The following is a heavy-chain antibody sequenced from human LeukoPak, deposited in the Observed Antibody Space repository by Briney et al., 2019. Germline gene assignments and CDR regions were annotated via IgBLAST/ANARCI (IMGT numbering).Heavy chain of an antibody. CDR2: INHSGST. Sequence: GSLRLSCTASGFTFTTYWMGWVRQPPGKGLEWIWEINHSGSTNYNPSLKSRVTISVDTSKNQFSLKLSSVTAADTAVYYCARGAPIVPSGGTTVDAFDIWGQGTMVTVSS. J-gene: IGHJ3*02. CDR3: ARGAPIVPSGGTTVDAFDI. D-gene: IGHD4-11*01. V-gene: IGHV4-34*01. CDR1: GFTFTTYW.